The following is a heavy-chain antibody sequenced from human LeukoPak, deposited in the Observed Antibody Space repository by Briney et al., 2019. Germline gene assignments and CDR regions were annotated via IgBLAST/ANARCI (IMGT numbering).Heavy chain of an antibody. CDR2: ISYDGSNK. Sequence: GGSLRLSCAASGFTFSSYAMHWVRQAPGKGLEWVAVISYDGSNKYYADSVKGPFTISRDNSKNTLYLQMNSLRAEDTAVYYCARPCSGGSCYGPSFDYWGQGTLVTVSS. D-gene: IGHD2-15*01. CDR3: ARPCSGGSCYGPSFDY. CDR1: GFTFSSYA. V-gene: IGHV3-30-3*01. J-gene: IGHJ4*02.